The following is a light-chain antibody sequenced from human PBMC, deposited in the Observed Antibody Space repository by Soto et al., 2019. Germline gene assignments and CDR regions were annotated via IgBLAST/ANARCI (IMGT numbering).Light chain of an antibody. CDR1: SSNIGAGYD. CDR2: GDS. J-gene: IGLJ2*01. CDR3: QSYDSSLSGVV. Sequence: QSVLTQPPSVSGAPGQRVTISCTGSSSNIGAGYDVHWYQQLPGTAPKLLVYGDSHRPSGVPDRFAGSKSDTSASLAITGLQAEDEADYCCQSYDSSLSGVVFGGGTKVTVL. V-gene: IGLV1-40*01.